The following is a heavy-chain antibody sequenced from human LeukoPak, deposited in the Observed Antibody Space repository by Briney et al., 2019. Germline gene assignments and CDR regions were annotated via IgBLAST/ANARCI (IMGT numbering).Heavy chain of an antibody. D-gene: IGHD2-21*01. CDR2: ISSSGSTI. CDR3: ARVVPISTDAFDI. Sequence: GGSLRLSCAASGFTFSNYYMTWLRQTPGKGLEWISYISSSGSTIYYADSVKGRFTISRDNAKNSLYLQMNSLRAEDTAVYYCARVVPISTDAFDIWGQGTMVTVSS. J-gene: IGHJ3*02. V-gene: IGHV3-11*04. CDR1: GFTFSNYY.